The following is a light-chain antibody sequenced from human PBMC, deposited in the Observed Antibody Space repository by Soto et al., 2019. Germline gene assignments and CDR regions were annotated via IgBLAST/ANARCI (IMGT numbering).Light chain of an antibody. CDR2: GAS. Sequence: EIVLTQSPGTLSLSPGERATLSCRASQSVDSSNLVWYQQRSGQAPRLLIYGASSRATGIPDRFSGSGSETDFTLNISRLEPEVFAVYYCQQAWAFGQGTKVEIK. J-gene: IGKJ1*01. CDR1: QSVDSSN. V-gene: IGKV3-20*01. CDR3: QQAWA.